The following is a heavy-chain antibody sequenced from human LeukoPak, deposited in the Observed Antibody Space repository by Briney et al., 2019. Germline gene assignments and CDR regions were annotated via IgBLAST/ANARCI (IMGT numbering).Heavy chain of an antibody. CDR2: ISWDGGST. CDR1: GFTFSSYA. J-gene: IGHJ4*02. CDR3: AKDHLRSSSGVFDY. D-gene: IGHD6-6*01. Sequence: GGSLRLSCAASGFTFSSYAMHWVRQAPGKGLEWVSLISWDGGSTYYADSVKGRFTISRDNSKNSLYLQMNSLRAEDTALYYCAKDHLRSSSGVFDYWGQGTLVTVSS. V-gene: IGHV3-43D*03.